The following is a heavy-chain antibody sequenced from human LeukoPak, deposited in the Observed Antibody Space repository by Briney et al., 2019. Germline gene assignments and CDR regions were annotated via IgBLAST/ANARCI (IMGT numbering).Heavy chain of an antibody. J-gene: IGHJ6*03. CDR1: GFTFSSYE. Sequence: PGGSLRLSCAASGFTFSSYEMNWVRQAPGKGLEWVSYISSSGSTIYYADSVKGRFTISRDNAKNSLYLQMNSLRAEDTAVYYCARDPAAAGYYYYCMDVWGKGTTVTVSS. D-gene: IGHD6-13*01. CDR3: ARDPAAAGYYYYCMDV. V-gene: IGHV3-48*03. CDR2: ISSSGSTI.